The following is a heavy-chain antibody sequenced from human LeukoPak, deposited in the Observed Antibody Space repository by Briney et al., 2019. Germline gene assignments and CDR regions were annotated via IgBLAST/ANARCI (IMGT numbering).Heavy chain of an antibody. J-gene: IGHJ4*02. CDR3: AKFEGALTHNY. Sequence: GGSLGLTCIASGFPFGDFAMGWVRQAPGKGLEWVSGLYGGGHGRVYTDSVRGRFTVSRDNSENTLYLQMNSLRAEDTAIYYCAKFEGALTHNYWGQGTLVTVSS. CDR2: LYGGGHGR. V-gene: IGHV3-23*01. CDR1: GFPFGDFA. D-gene: IGHD3-16*01.